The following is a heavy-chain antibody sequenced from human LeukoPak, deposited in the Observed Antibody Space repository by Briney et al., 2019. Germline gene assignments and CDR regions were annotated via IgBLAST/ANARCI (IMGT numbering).Heavy chain of an antibody. CDR1: GYSISSGYY. D-gene: IGHD6-13*01. CDR3: ARAGAAAGMIDY. J-gene: IGHJ4*02. V-gene: IGHV4-38-2*02. Sequence: PSETLSLTCTVSGYSISSGYYWGWIRQPPGKGLEWIGSIYHSGSTYYNPSLKSRVTISVDTSKNQFSLKLSSVTAADTAVYYCARAGAAAGMIDYWGQGTLVTVSS. CDR2: IYHSGST.